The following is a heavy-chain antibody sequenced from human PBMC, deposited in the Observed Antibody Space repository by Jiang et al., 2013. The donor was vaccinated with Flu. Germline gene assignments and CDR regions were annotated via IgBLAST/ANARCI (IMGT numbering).Heavy chain of an antibody. CDR2: ISDDATYT. CDR3: AKRTSRGGYFDY. CDR1: GFTFSTSA. Sequence: QLLESGGGLVQSGGSLRLSCEASGFTFSTSAMGWVRQAPGKGLEWVSGISDDATYTFYGDSVRGRFTISRDNSKNTLYLQMNSLRVNDTAVYYCAKRTSRGGYFDYWGQGTLVTVSS. D-gene: IGHD3-10*01. J-gene: IGHJ4*02. V-gene: IGHV3-23*01.